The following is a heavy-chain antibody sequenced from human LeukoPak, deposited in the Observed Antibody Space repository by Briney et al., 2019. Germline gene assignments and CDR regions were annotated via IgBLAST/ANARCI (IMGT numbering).Heavy chain of an antibody. CDR3: ARSPSKYCSGGSCYYDY. V-gene: IGHV1-8*01. D-gene: IGHD2-15*01. Sequence: ASVKVSCKASGYTFTSYDINWVRQATGQGLEWMGWMNPKSGNTGYAQKFQGRVTMTRNTSISAAYMELSSLGSEDTAVYYCARSPSKYCSGGSCYYDYWGQGTLVTVSP. CDR2: MNPKSGNT. CDR1: GYTFTSYD. J-gene: IGHJ4*02.